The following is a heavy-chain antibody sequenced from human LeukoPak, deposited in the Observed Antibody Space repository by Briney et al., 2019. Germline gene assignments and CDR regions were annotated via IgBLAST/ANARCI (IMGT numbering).Heavy chain of an antibody. D-gene: IGHD6-13*01. Sequence: GGSLRLSCAASGFTFSSYWMHWVRQAPGKGLVWVSRINSDGFSITYADSVKGRFTISRDNAKNSLYLQMNSLRAEDTAVYYCARDGARPGIAAAGIIYWGQGTLVTVSS. J-gene: IGHJ4*02. CDR2: INSDGFSI. V-gene: IGHV3-74*03. CDR1: GFTFSSYW. CDR3: ARDGARPGIAAAGIIY.